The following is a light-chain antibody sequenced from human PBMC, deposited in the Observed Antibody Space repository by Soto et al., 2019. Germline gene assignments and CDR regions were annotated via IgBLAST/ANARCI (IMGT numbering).Light chain of an antibody. J-gene: IGKJ5*01. CDR3: QQFNSYPLT. V-gene: IGKV1-13*02. CDR2: DVS. Sequence: AIQLTQSPSSLSASVGDRVTISCRASQDVRGALAWYQQKPGTAPKILIYDVSVLESGVPTRFSGSGSGTDFPLAITSLQPVDFATYYCQQFNSYPLTFGQGTRLEIK. CDR1: QDVRGA.